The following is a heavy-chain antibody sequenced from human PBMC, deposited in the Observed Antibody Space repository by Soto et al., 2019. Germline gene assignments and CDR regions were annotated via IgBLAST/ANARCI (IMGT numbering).Heavy chain of an antibody. V-gene: IGHV3-33*01. J-gene: IGHJ6*01. CDR1: GFTFSSYG. CDR3: ARPLEQQQFGFGMDV. Sequence: QVQLAQAGGGVVQPGGSLRLSCAASGFTFSSYGMHWVRQAPGKGLEWVAVIWYDGSKIYYADSVKGRFTISRDNSKSTLYLQMNSLRAEDTAVYYCARPLEQQQFGFGMDVWGQGSPVTVSS. CDR2: IWYDGSKI. D-gene: IGHD6-13*01.